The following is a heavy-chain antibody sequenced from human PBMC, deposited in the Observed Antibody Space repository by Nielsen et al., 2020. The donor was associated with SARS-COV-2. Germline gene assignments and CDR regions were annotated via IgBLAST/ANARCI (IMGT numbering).Heavy chain of an antibody. CDR1: GFPFSDFY. Sequence: GGSLRLSCAASGFPFSDFYMTWVRQAPGKGLEWVAHISSGGGTIYYSDSVRGRFTISRDNAKNSLYLQMNRLRAEDTALYYCARHLRWSPGHYSDYWGQGSLVIVSS. J-gene: IGHJ4*02. D-gene: IGHD4-23*01. CDR2: ISSGGGTI. V-gene: IGHV3-11*01. CDR3: ARHLRWSPGHYSDY.